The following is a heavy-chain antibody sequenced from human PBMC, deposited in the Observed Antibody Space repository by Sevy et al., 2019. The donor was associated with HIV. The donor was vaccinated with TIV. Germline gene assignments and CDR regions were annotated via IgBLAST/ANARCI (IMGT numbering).Heavy chain of an antibody. CDR2: ISSSSSYI. J-gene: IGHJ4*02. V-gene: IGHV3-21*01. D-gene: IGHD3-22*01. Sequence: GGSLRLSCAASRFTFSSYSMNWVRQAPGKGLEWVSSISSSSSYIYYADSVKGRFTISRDNAKNSLYLQMNSLRAEDTAVYYCATGKVNYYDSSFARVWGQGTLVTVSS. CDR3: ATGKVNYYDSSFARV. CDR1: RFTFSSYS.